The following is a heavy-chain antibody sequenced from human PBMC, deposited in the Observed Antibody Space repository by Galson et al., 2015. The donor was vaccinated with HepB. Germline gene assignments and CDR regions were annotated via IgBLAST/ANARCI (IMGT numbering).Heavy chain of an antibody. Sequence: SLRLSCAGSGFTFSYYAMHWVRQAPGKGLEWVALISSDGSNKNYADYVKGRFTISRDSSKNTLYLQMNSLGTEDTALYYCARDSGTPSNWFDSWGQGTLVTVSS. V-gene: IGHV3-30-3*01. CDR1: GFTFSYYA. CDR3: ARDSGTPSNWFDS. J-gene: IGHJ5*01. CDR2: ISSDGSNK.